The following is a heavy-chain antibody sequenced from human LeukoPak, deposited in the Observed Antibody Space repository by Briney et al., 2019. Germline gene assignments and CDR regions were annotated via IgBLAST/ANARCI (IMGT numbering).Heavy chain of an antibody. J-gene: IGHJ4*02. D-gene: IGHD3-22*01. CDR2: IYWNDDK. CDR3: AHRTYYDSSDPTYYFDY. V-gene: IGHV2-5*01. CDR1: GFSLSTSGVG. Sequence: SGPTLVKPTQTLTLTCTFSGFSLSTSGVGVGWIRQPPGKALEWLALIYWNDDKRYSPSLKSRLTITKDTSKNQVVLTMTNMDPVDTATYYCAHRTYYDSSDPTYYFDYWGQGTLVAVSP.